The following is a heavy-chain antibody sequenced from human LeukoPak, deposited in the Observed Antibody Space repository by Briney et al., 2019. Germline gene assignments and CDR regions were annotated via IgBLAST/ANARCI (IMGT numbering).Heavy chain of an antibody. Sequence: SVKVSCKTSGGTFSSYAISWVRQAPGQGLEWMGRIIPIFGTANYAQKFQGRVTITTDESTSTAYMELSSLRSEDTAVYYCAREAARRISMDYWGQGTLVTVSS. CDR3: AREAARRISMDY. J-gene: IGHJ4*02. V-gene: IGHV1-69*05. D-gene: IGHD6-6*01. CDR1: GGTFSSYA. CDR2: IIPIFGTA.